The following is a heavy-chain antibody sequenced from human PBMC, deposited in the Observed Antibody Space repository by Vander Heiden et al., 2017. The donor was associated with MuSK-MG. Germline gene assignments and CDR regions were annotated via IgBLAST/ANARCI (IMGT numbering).Heavy chain of an antibody. J-gene: IGHJ1*01. CDR2: IYYSGST. CDR3: ARLRGYCSGGSCYSNKYFQH. V-gene: IGHV4-39*01. CDR1: GGSISSSSYY. Sequence: QLQLQESGPGLVKPSETLSLTCTVSGGSISSSSYYWGWIRQPPGKGLGWIGSIYYSGSTYYNPSLKSRVTISVDTSKNQFSLKLSSVTAADTAVYYCARLRGYCSGGSCYSNKYFQHWGQGTLVTVSS. D-gene: IGHD2-15*01.